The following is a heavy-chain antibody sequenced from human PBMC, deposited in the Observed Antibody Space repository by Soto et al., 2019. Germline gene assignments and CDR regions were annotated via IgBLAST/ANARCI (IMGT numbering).Heavy chain of an antibody. J-gene: IGHJ4*01. Sequence: GGSLRLSCAASGLIFSNYRMHWVRQAPGKGLVWVSRISNDGSDTTYADSVRGRFTVSRDNDKNTLYLQMNSLRAEDTAVYYCARDSYSSATHWGHGTLVTVSS. CDR2: ISNDGSDT. CDR1: GLIFSNYR. V-gene: IGHV3-74*01. D-gene: IGHD4-4*01. CDR3: ARDSYSSATH.